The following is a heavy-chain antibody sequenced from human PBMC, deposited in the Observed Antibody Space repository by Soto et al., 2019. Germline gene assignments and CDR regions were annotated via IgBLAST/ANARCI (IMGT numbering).Heavy chain of an antibody. Sequence: QLQLQESGPGLVKPSETLSLICTVSGGSISGYFWSWVRRPARKGLEWIGRIYSAGSTNYNPSLKSRFTMSVDTSPNQFSMMLTSVTAADTAMYYCVRGDVFDIWGRGTMVTVCS. J-gene: IGHJ3*02. V-gene: IGHV4-4*07. CDR1: GGSISGYF. D-gene: IGHD3-16*01. CDR3: VRGDVFDI. CDR2: IYSAGST.